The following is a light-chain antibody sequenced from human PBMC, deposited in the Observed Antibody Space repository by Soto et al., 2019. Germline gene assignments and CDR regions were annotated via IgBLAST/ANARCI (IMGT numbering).Light chain of an antibody. CDR3: QSFDSSLTAGV. V-gene: IGLV1-40*01. CDR1: HSNIGKNF. Sequence: QSVLTQPPSVSAAPGQKVIISCSGSHSNIGKNFLSWYQQFPGTAPKVLTHGDGNRPSGVPDRFSWSKSGTSASLAISGLQAEDEADYYCQSFDSSLTAGVFGGGTKLTVL. CDR2: GDG. J-gene: IGLJ3*02.